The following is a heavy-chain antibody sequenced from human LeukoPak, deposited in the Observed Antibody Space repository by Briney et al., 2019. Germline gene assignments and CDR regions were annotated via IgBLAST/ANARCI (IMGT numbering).Heavy chain of an antibody. D-gene: IGHD6-19*01. CDR1: GGSISSSSYY. J-gene: IGHJ4*02. Sequence: SQTLSLTCTVSGGSISSSSYYWGWIRQPPGKGLEWIGSIYYSGSTYYNPSLKSRVTISVDTSKNQFSLKLSSVTAADTAVYYCARGNNKGKEPWLATSAYYFDYWGQGTLVTVSS. V-gene: IGHV4-39*07. CDR2: IYYSGST. CDR3: ARGNNKGKEPWLATSAYYFDY.